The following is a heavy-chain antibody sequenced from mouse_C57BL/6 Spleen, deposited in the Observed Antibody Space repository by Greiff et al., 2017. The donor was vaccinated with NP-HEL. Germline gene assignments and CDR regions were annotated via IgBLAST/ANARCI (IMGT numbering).Heavy chain of an antibody. V-gene: IGHV7-3*01. Sequence: EVKLVESGGGLVQPGGSLSLSCAASGFTFTDYYMSWVRQPPGKALEWLGFIRNKANGYTTEYSASVKGRFTISRDNSQSILYLQMNALRAEDSATYYCVRYDGYYDYFDYWGQGTTLTVSS. D-gene: IGHD2-3*01. CDR2: IRNKANGYTT. J-gene: IGHJ2*01. CDR1: GFTFTDYY. CDR3: VRYDGYYDYFDY.